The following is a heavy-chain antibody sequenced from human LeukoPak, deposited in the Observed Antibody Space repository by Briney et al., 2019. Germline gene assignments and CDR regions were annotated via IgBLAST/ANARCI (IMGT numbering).Heavy chain of an antibody. CDR3: AKDAHDSSGYFP. D-gene: IGHD3-22*01. Sequence: GGSLRLSCAPSGFTFSSDAMSWGRQAPQKGVEWGSAISSIVGSTYYADSVKVRFTISRDNSKNTLYLQMNILTPQNTAVYYCAKDAHDSSGYFPWGQGTLVTVSS. J-gene: IGHJ5*02. CDR2: ISSIVGST. CDR1: GFTFSSDA. V-gene: IGHV3-23*01.